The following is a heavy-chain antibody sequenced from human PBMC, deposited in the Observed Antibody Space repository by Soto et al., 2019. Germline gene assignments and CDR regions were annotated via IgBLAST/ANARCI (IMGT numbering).Heavy chain of an antibody. J-gene: IGHJ5*02. Sequence: PVGSLRLSCAASGFSFTTYGMSWVRQGPGKGLEWVSDISSTGLYTYLADSVKGRFTIPRDNSKNTLYLQMNSLRVDDTAVYCCTRSWLFEKNWFDPWGQGTLVTVSS. D-gene: IGHD3-22*01. CDR1: GFSFTTYG. V-gene: IGHV3-23*01. CDR2: ISSTGLYT. CDR3: TRSWLFEKNWFDP.